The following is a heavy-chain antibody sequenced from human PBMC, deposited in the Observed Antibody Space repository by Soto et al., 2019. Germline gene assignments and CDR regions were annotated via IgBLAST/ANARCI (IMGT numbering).Heavy chain of an antibody. Sequence: QVQLVESGGGVVQPGRSLRLSCAASGFTFSSYGMHWVRQAPGKGLEWVAVIWYDGSNKYYADSVKGRFTISRDNSKNTLYLQMNSLRAEDTAVYYCARLGYCSGGSCRTYYYYGMDVWGQGTTVTVSS. CDR3: ARLGYCSGGSCRTYYYYGMDV. CDR2: IWYDGSNK. D-gene: IGHD2-15*01. V-gene: IGHV3-33*01. CDR1: GFTFSSYG. J-gene: IGHJ6*02.